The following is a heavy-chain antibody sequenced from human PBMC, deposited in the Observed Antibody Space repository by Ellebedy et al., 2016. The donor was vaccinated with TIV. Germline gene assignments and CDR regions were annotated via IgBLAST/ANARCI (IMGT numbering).Heavy chain of an antibody. J-gene: IGHJ4*02. D-gene: IGHD2-21*02. V-gene: IGHV2-26*01. Sequence: SGPTLVKPKETLTLTCTVSGFSLTNVIMGVSWIRQPPGKALEWLAHSSSTDKESYSTSLKSRLSISKDASKGQVVLTMTNIAPVDTATYYRARTLLYCGGDCSFYFDHWGQGSLVTVSS. CDR3: ARTLLYCGGDCSFYFDH. CDR2: SSSTDKE. CDR1: GFSLTNVIMG.